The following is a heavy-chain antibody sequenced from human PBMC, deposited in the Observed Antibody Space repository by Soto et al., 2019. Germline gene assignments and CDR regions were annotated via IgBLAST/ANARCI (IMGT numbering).Heavy chain of an antibody. Sequence: GGSLRLSCAASGFTFSTYAMSWVRQAPGKGLEWVSVIYSGGSTYYADSVKGRFTISRDNSKNTLYLQMNSLRAEDTAVYYCARVGYYDSSGYYYSYYFDYWGQGTLVTVSS. CDR1: GFTFSTYA. D-gene: IGHD3-22*01. CDR3: ARVGYYDSSGYYYSYYFDY. J-gene: IGHJ4*02. V-gene: IGHV3-53*01. CDR2: IYSGGST.